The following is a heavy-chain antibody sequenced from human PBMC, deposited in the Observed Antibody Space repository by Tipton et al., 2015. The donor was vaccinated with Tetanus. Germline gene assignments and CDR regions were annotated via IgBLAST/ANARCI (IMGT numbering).Heavy chain of an antibody. Sequence: GSLRLSCAASGFTFSSYAMGWVRRAPGQGLEYVSAISASGGDTYYADSVKGRFTISRDNSKNTLYLQMNSLRAEDTAVYYCARDWVAGYYDSSGYYYVGAFDIWGQGTMVTVSS. D-gene: IGHD3-22*01. J-gene: IGHJ3*02. CDR3: ARDWVAGYYDSSGYYYVGAFDI. V-gene: IGHV3-23*01. CDR1: GFTFSSYA. CDR2: ISASGGDT.